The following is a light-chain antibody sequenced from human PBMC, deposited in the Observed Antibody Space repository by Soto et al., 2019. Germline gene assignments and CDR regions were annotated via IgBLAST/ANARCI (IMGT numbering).Light chain of an antibody. V-gene: IGLV2-11*01. CDR2: DVN. J-gene: IGLJ2*01. CDR1: TGDVGGSGH. Sequence: QSVLTQPRSVSGSPGQSVTISCTGTTGDVGGSGHVSWYQQHPGKAPKLVIYDVNQRPSGVPDRFSGSKSGNTASLSISGLQAEDEADYYCCAYAGSYTVLFGGGTQLTVL. CDR3: CAYAGSYTVL.